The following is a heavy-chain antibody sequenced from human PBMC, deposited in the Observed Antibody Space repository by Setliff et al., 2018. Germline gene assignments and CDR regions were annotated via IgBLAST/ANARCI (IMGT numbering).Heavy chain of an antibody. V-gene: IGHV3-23*01. CDR1: GFTFSSFA. J-gene: IGHJ6*03. CDR3: ARLALTGYDSSGYYYALDYYYYMDV. CDR2: INDSAGST. Sequence: PGGSLRLSCAASGFTFSSFAMTWVRQAPGRGLQWVSVINDSAGSTYYADSVKGRFTISRDKAHHSLFLQMNSLRAEDTAVYYCARLALTGYDSSGYYYALDYYYYMDVWGKGTTVTVSS. D-gene: IGHD3-22*01.